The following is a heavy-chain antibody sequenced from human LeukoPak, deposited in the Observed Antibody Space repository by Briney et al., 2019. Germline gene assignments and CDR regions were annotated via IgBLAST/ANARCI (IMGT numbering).Heavy chain of an antibody. Sequence: GGSLRLSCAASGFTFSSYSMNWVRQAPGKGLEWVSFISSSSSYIYYADSVKGRFTISRDNAKNSLYLQMNSLRAEDTAVYYCARPYCSGGSCYSVFDYWGQGTLVTVSS. CDR3: ARPYCSGGSCYSVFDY. J-gene: IGHJ4*02. CDR2: ISSSSSYI. V-gene: IGHV3-21*01. CDR1: GFTFSSYS. D-gene: IGHD2-15*01.